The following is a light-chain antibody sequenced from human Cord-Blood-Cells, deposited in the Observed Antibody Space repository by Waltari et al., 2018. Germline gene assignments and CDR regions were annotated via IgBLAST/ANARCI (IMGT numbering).Light chain of an antibody. Sequence: DIQMTQSPSTLSASVGDRVTITCRASQSISSWLAWYQQKPGKAPKLLIYKASSLESGVPSRFSGSGSGTEFTLTISSLQPDDLATYYCQQYNRYTFGQGTKLEIK. CDR3: QQYNRYT. CDR2: KAS. CDR1: QSISSW. J-gene: IGKJ2*01. V-gene: IGKV1-5*03.